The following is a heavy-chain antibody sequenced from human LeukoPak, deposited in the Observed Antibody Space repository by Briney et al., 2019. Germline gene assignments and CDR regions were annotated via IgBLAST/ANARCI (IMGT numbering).Heavy chain of an antibody. Sequence: GGSLRLSCAASGFTFSSYGMHWVRQAPGKGLEWEAFIQYDGNNKNYADSVKGRFTISRDNSKNTLYLQMNSLRAEDTAIYYCAKEPVMVLTTHSLEYWGQGTLVTVSS. D-gene: IGHD4/OR15-4a*01. CDR1: GFTFSSYG. J-gene: IGHJ4*02. CDR2: IQYDGNNK. V-gene: IGHV3-30*02. CDR3: AKEPVMVLTTHSLEY.